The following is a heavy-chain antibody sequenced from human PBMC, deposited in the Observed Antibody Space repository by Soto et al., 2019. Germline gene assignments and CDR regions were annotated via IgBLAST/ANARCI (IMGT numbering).Heavy chain of an antibody. V-gene: IGHV1-69*01. D-gene: IGHD3-9*01. CDR2: TIPLFGAA. CDR3: ARARDLLTKPLSSSFDY. J-gene: IGHJ4*02. CDR1: GGTFSSYA. Sequence: QVQLVQSGAEVKKPGSSVKVSCKASGGTFSSYAISWVRQAPGQGLEWMGGTIPLFGAANYAQKFQGRVTITADESTSTAYMELSSLRSEYTAVYYCARARDLLTKPLSSSFDYWGQGTLVTVSS.